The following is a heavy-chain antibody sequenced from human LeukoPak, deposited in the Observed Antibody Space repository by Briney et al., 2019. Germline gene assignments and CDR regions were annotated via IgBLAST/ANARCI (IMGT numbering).Heavy chain of an antibody. Sequence: PSETLSLTCAVYGGSFSGYYWSWIRQPPGKGLEWIGEINHSGSTNYNPSLKSRVTISVDTSKNQFSLKLSSVTAADTAVYYCARDGYNYRLGYWGQGTLVTVSS. CDR1: GGSFSGYY. CDR3: ARDGYNYRLGY. D-gene: IGHD5-24*01. V-gene: IGHV4-34*01. J-gene: IGHJ4*02. CDR2: INHSGST.